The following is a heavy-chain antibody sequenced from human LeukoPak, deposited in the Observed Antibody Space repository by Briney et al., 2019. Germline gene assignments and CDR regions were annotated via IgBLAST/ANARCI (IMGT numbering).Heavy chain of an antibody. Sequence: SETLSLTCSVPGGFISSGGYYWSWLRQPAGKGLEWIGRIYTGGSTNYNPSLKSRVTMSVDTSKNQFSLKLTSVTAADTAVYYCARTSTVTTAFDIWGQGTLVTVSS. CDR3: ARTSTVTTAFDI. CDR2: IYTGGST. V-gene: IGHV4-61*02. D-gene: IGHD4-11*01. J-gene: IGHJ5*02. CDR1: GGFISSGGYY.